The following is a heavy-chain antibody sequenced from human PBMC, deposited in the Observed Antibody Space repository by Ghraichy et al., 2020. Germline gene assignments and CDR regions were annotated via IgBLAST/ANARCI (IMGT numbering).Heavy chain of an antibody. CDR2: IYPGDSDT. CDR3: ARLGGSAILGTDYYYGMDV. J-gene: IGHJ6*02. CDR1: GYSFTSYW. V-gene: IGHV5-51*01. D-gene: IGHD2-21*02. Sequence: GESLNISCKGSGYSFTSYWIGWVRQMPGKGLEWMGIIYPGDSDTRYSPSFQGQVTISADKSISTAYLQWSSLKASDTAMYYCARLGGSAILGTDYYYGMDVWGQGTTVTVSS.